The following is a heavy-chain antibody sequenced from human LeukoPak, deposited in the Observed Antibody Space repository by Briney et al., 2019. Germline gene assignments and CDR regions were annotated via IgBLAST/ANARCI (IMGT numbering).Heavy chain of an antibody. Sequence: GGSLRLSCAASGFTFNRYVMSWVRQTPGKRLQWVSGISLTGGSTYYADSVKGRFTISRDNSKNTLYLQMNSLRAEDTAVYYCAKDPGYGDYGDWYFDVWGRGTLVTVSS. J-gene: IGHJ2*01. D-gene: IGHD4-17*01. V-gene: IGHV3-23*01. CDR1: GFTFNRYV. CDR3: AKDPGYGDYGDWYFDV. CDR2: ISLTGGST.